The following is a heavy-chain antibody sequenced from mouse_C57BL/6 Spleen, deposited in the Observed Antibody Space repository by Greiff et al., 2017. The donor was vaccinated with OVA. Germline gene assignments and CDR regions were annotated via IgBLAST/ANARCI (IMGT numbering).Heavy chain of an antibody. CDR2: ISDGGSYT. CDR3: ARDRTPDWYFDV. V-gene: IGHV5-4*01. Sequence: EVMLVESGGGLVKPGGSLKLSCAASGFTFSSYAMSWVRQTPEKRLEWVATISDGGSYTYYSDNVKGRFTISRDNAKNNLYLQMSHLKSEDTAMYYCARDRTPDWYFDVWGTGTTVTVSS. J-gene: IGHJ1*03. CDR1: GFTFSSYA.